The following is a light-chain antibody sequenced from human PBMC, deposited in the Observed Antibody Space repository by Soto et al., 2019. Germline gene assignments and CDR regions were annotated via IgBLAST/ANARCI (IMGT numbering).Light chain of an antibody. CDR2: GAS. V-gene: IGKV3-20*01. CDR3: QEYDSSLWS. J-gene: IGKJ1*01. CDR1: QTVFINY. Sequence: ELVLTQSPGTLSLSPGERATLSCRASQTVFINYVAWYQQKPGQAPRLLIYGASTRATGVPDRFSSSGFGTDFSLTISRVEPEDSAVYYCQEYDSSLWSFGQGTKVEI.